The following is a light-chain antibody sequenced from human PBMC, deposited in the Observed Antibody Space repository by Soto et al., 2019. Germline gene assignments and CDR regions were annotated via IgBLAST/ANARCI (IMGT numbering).Light chain of an antibody. V-gene: IGKV4-1*01. CDR1: QSILSSSNNKNF. CDR2: SAS. CDR3: QQSYNSPIT. J-gene: IGKJ5*01. Sequence: DIVMTQSPDSLAVPLGERATINCKSSQSILSSSNNKNFLAWYQQKIGQPPKLLIYSASTRKSGVPDRFSGSGSGTDFTLTISSLQAEDVAVYYCQQSYNSPITFGQGTRLEIK.